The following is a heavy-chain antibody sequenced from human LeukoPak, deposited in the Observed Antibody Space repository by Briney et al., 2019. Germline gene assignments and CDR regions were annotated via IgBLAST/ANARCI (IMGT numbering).Heavy chain of an antibody. CDR2: ISSSSYI. J-gene: IGHJ4*02. Sequence: PGGSLRLSCAACGFTFSSYSMNWVRQAPGKGLEWVSSISSSSYIYYADSVKGRFTISRDNAKNSLYLQMNSLRAEDTAVYYCARGMTTVTTSDYWGQGTLVTVSS. CDR1: GFTFSSYS. CDR3: ARGMTTVTTSDY. D-gene: IGHD4-17*01. V-gene: IGHV3-21*01.